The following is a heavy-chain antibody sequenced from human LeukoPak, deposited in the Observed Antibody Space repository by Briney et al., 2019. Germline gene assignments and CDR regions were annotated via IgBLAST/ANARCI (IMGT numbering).Heavy chain of an antibody. V-gene: IGHV4-59*08. CDR3: ARHRDYYCYYMDV. Sequence: WETLTLTCNASGGTISSYYWSWIRQPPGKGLEWSGNIYYSGSTNYNASLKSRVTISVDTSKNQFSLELSSVTAADTAVYYCARHRDYYCYYMDVWGKGTTVTISS. J-gene: IGHJ6*03. CDR2: IYYSGST. D-gene: IGHD3-10*01. CDR1: GGTISSYY.